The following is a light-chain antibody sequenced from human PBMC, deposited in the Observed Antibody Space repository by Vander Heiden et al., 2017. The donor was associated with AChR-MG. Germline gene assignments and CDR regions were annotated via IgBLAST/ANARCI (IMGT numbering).Light chain of an antibody. CDR3: QQRSKWPLT. Sequence: ELMLTQSPATLSLSPGERATFSCRASQSVSSYLAWYQQKPGQAPRLLIYDVSKRATGIPARFSGSGSGTDFTLTISSLESEDFAVYYCQQRSKWPLTFGGGTKVEIK. V-gene: IGKV3-11*01. CDR1: QSVSSY. J-gene: IGKJ4*01. CDR2: DVS.